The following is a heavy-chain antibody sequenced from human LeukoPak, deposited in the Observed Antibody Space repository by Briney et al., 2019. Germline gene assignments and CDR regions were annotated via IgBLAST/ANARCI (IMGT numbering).Heavy chain of an antibody. V-gene: IGHV3-7*01. CDR3: ARAIDHGFDN. CDR1: GFTFSDYD. CDR2: IDQGGGQR. J-gene: IGHJ3*02. Sequence: GGSLRLSCAASGFTFSDYDMNWIRQAPGKGLEWVANIDQGGGQRYYLGSVQGRFTISRDNTKNSLYLQMNSLRPEDTAVYFCARAIDHGFDNWGQGTMVTVSS.